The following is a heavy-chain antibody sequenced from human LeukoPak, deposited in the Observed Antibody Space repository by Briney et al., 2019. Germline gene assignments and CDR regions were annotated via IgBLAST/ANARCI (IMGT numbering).Heavy chain of an antibody. Sequence: SCPALVKSTQTLTLTCTFSGFSLSTSGMCVSWIRQPPGKALEWLARIDWDDEKYYSTSLRTRLTISKDTSKNQVVLTMTNMDPVDTATYYCARSTWFHEYFDNWGQGTLVTVSS. CDR3: ARSTWFHEYFDN. V-gene: IGHV2-70*11. D-gene: IGHD3-10*01. CDR2: IDWDDEK. J-gene: IGHJ4*02. CDR1: GFSLSTSGMC.